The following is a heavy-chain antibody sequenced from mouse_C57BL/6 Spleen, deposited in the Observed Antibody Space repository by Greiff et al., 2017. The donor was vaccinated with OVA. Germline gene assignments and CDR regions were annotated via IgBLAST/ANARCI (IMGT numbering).Heavy chain of an antibody. CDR3: ARSLWYGSSYPVYFDY. Sequence: VQLQQSGAELVKPGASVKLSCKASGYTFTSYWMHWVKQRPGQGLEWIGMIHPNSGSTNYNEKFKSKATLTVDKSSSTAYMQLSSLTSEDSAVYYCARSLWYGSSYPVYFDYWGQGTTLTVSS. CDR1: GYTFTSYW. CDR2: IHPNSGST. J-gene: IGHJ2*01. V-gene: IGHV1-64*01. D-gene: IGHD1-1*01.